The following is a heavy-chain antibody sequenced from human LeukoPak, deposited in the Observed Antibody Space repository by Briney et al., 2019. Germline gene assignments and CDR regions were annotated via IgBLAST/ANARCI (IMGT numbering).Heavy chain of an antibody. CDR2: ISYDGSNK. CDR1: GFTFSSYG. J-gene: IGHJ4*02. Sequence: GGSLRLSCAASGFTFSSYGMHWVRQAPGKGLEWVAVISYDGSNKYYADSVKGRFTISRDNSKNTLYLQMNSLRAEDTAVYYCANRDYWGQGTLVTVTS. CDR3: ANRDY. V-gene: IGHV3-30*18.